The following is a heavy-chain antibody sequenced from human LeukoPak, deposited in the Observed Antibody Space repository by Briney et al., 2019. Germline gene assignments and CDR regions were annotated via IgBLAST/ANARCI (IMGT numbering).Heavy chain of an antibody. CDR2: INPNSGGT. Sequence: ASVKVSCKASGYTFTGYYMHWVRQAPGQGLEWMGWINPNSGGTNYAQKFQGRVTMTRDTSISTAYMELSRLRSDDTAVYYCARASIAARRGGSYWFDPWGQGTLVTVSS. CDR1: GYTFTGYY. V-gene: IGHV1-2*02. D-gene: IGHD6-6*01. J-gene: IGHJ5*02. CDR3: ARASIAARRGGSYWFDP.